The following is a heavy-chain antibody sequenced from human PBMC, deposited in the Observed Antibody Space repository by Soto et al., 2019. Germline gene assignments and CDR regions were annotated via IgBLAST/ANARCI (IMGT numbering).Heavy chain of an antibody. J-gene: IGHJ2*01. CDR3: AKVGGNPSRWYFDL. D-gene: IGHD2-15*01. Sequence: VGSLRLSCAASGFTFSSYAMSWVRQAPGKGLEWVSAISGSGGSTYYADSVKGRFTISRDNSKNTLYLQMNSLRAEDTAVYYCAKVGGNPSRWYFDLWGRGTLVTVSS. V-gene: IGHV3-23*01. CDR2: ISGSGGST. CDR1: GFTFSSYA.